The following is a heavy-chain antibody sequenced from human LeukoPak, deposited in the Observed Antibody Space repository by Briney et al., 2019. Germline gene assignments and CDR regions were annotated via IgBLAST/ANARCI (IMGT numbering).Heavy chain of an antibody. CDR2: SGNGGST. J-gene: IGHJ4*02. D-gene: IGHD3-22*01. V-gene: IGHV3-23*01. Sequence: SGNGGSTQYADSVKGRFTISRDNSKNTLYLQMNSLRAEDTAVYYCAKAQDSSYYYYDSSGPTAYDYWGQGTLVTVSS. CDR3: AKAQDSSYYYYDSSGPTAYDY.